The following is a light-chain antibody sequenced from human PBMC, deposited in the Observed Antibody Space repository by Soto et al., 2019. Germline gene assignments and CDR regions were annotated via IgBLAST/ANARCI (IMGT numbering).Light chain of an antibody. V-gene: IGKV3-20*01. J-gene: IGKJ2*01. CDR3: QQYGSSPYT. CDR2: GAS. CDR1: QSVSSSS. Sequence: EIVLTQSPGTLSLSPGERATLSCRASQSVSSSSLAWYQQKPGQAPRLLIYGASSRATGIPDRFSGSGSGTDFTLTISRREPEDFAVFYCQQYGSSPYTCGQGTKLEIK.